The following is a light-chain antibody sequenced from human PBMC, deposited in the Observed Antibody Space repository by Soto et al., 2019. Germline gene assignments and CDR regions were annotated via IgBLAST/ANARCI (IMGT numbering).Light chain of an antibody. Sequence: ESVLTQSPATLSLSPGERATLSCRASQSVSSYLAWYQQKPGQAPRLLIYDASNRATGIPARFSGIGSGTDFTLTISSLEPEDFAVYYCQQRSNWPPITFGQGTRLEIK. J-gene: IGKJ5*01. CDR2: DAS. CDR1: QSVSSY. CDR3: QQRSNWPPIT. V-gene: IGKV3-11*01.